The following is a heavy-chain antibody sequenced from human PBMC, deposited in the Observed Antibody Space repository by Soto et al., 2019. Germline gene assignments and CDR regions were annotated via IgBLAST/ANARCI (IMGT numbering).Heavy chain of an antibody. V-gene: IGHV1-18*01. D-gene: IGHD5-12*01. CDR3: ARALGYSGYAGMDV. CDR1: GYTFTIYG. Sequence: QVPLVQSGGEVKKPGASVKVSCKASGYTFTIYGINWVRQAPGQGLEWMGWINPDNGNTNYAQKLQGRVTMTTDTSTNTAYMELRSLRSDDTAVYYCARALGYSGYAGMDVWGQGTTVTVSS. J-gene: IGHJ6*02. CDR2: INPDNGNT.